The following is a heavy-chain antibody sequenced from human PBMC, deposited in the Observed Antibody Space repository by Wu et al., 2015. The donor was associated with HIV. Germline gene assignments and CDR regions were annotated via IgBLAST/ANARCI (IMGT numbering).Heavy chain of an antibody. CDR2: ISAYNGNT. Sequence: QVQLVQSGAEVKKPGASVKVSCKASGHTFTSYGISWVRQAPGQGLEWMGWISAYNGNTNYAQKLQGRVTMTTDTSTSTAYMXLRSLRSDDTAVYYCARDFGNWYIVATYGMDVWGQGTTVTVSS. CDR3: ARDFGNWYIVATYGMDV. V-gene: IGHV1-18*01. CDR1: GHTFTSYG. D-gene: IGHD5-12*01. J-gene: IGHJ6*02.